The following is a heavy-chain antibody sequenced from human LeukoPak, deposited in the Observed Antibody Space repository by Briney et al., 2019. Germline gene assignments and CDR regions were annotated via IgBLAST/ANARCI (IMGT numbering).Heavy chain of an antibody. CDR2: IYHSGST. J-gene: IGHJ5*02. Sequence: PSETLSLTCTVSGYSISSGYYWGWIRQPPGKGLEWIGSIYHSGSTYYNPSLKSRVTISVDTSKNQFSLKLSSVTAADTAVYYCARGDPNMWFDPWGQGTLVTVSS. V-gene: IGHV4-38-2*02. D-gene: IGHD2-8*01. CDR1: GYSISSGYY. CDR3: ARGDPNMWFDP.